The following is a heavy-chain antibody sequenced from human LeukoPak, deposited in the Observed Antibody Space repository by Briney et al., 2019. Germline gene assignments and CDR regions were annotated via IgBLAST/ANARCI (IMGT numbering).Heavy chain of an antibody. CDR1: GYTFTGYY. J-gene: IGHJ6*02. CDR2: INPNSGGT. CDR3: ARDQGIVVVPAATHYGMDV. Sequence: ASVKVSCKASGYTFTGYYMHWVRQAPGQGLEWMGWINPNSGGTNYAQKFQGRVTMTRDTFISTAYMELSRLRSDDTAVYYCARDQGIVVVPAATHYGMDVWGQGTTVTVSS. V-gene: IGHV1-2*02. D-gene: IGHD2-2*01.